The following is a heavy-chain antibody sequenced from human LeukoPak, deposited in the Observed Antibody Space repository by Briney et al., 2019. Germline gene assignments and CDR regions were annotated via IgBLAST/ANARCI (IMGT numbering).Heavy chain of an antibody. V-gene: IGHV4-34*01. Sequence: PSETLSLTCAVYGGSFSGYYWSWTRQPPGKGLEWIGEINHSGSTNYNPSLKSRVTISVDTSKNQFSLKLSSVTAADTAVYYCARDPADYGMDVWSQGTTVTVSS. CDR3: ARDPADYGMDV. J-gene: IGHJ6*02. CDR2: INHSGST. CDR1: GGSFSGYY.